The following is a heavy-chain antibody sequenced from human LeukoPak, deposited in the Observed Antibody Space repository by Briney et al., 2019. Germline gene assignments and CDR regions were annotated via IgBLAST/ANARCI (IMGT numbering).Heavy chain of an antibody. CDR3: ENGGRGHKTYNEQRY. J-gene: IGHJ4*02. D-gene: IGHD6-25*01. CDR2: ISGGGYST. CDR1: GFTFSSYP. Sequence: GGSLRLSCAASGFTFSSYPMSWVPQAPGKGLEWVSGISGGGYSTYYADSVKGRFTISRDNSKNTLYLQMNSLRAEDTAVYYCENGGRGHKTYNEQRYWGQGTLVTVSS. V-gene: IGHV3-23*01.